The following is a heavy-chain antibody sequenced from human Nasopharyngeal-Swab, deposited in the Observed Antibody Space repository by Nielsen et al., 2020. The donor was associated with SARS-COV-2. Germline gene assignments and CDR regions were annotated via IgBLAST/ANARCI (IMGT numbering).Heavy chain of an antibody. Sequence: GGSLRLSCTASGFIFSNYAMTWVRQALGKGLEWVSSIRVSGDTTYYADSVKGRFTISRDSSKNTLYLQMNSLRAEDTALYYCAKVKSGTSYDAFDIWGQGTMVTVSS. V-gene: IGHV3-23*01. CDR1: GFIFSNYA. D-gene: IGHD1-26*01. J-gene: IGHJ3*02. CDR3: AKVKSGTSYDAFDI. CDR2: IRVSGDTT.